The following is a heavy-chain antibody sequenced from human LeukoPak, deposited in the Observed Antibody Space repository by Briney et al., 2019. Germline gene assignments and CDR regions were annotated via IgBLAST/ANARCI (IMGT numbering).Heavy chain of an antibody. D-gene: IGHD5-24*01. CDR2: IIPIFGTA. CDR3: ARERWPYAFDI. J-gene: IGHJ3*02. V-gene: IGHV1-69*13. CDR1: GGTFSSYA. Sequence: ASVKVSCKAPGGTFSSYAISWVRQAPGQGLEWMGGIIPIFGTANYAQKFQGRVTITADESTSTAYMELSSLRSEDTAVYYCARERWPYAFDIWGQGTMVTVSS.